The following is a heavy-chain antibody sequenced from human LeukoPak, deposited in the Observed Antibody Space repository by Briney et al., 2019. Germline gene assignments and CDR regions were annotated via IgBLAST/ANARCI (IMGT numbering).Heavy chain of an antibody. CDR2: ISGSGANT. J-gene: IGHJ4*02. V-gene: IGHV3-23*01. CDR3: AKAGSGNFFDY. D-gene: IGHD3-10*01. CDR1: GFIFSSYA. Sequence: GGSLRLSCAASGFIFSSYAMSWVRQAPGQGLEWVSAISGSGANTYYVDSVKGRFSIFRDNSKNTLYLQMNSLRAEDTAVYYCAKAGSGNFFDYWGQGILVTVS.